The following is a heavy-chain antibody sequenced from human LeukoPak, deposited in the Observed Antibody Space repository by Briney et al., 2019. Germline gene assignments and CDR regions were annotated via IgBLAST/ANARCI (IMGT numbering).Heavy chain of an antibody. J-gene: IGHJ4*02. CDR1: GFTFSSYA. CDR2: ISGSGGST. V-gene: IGHV3-23*01. Sequence: GGSLRLSCAASGFTFSSYAMSWVRQAPGKGLEWVAAISGSGGSTYYADSVKGRFTISRDNSKNTLYLRMNSLRAEDTAVYYCAKDREIAAAGGGFDYWGQGTLVTVSS. D-gene: IGHD6-13*01. CDR3: AKDREIAAAGGGFDY.